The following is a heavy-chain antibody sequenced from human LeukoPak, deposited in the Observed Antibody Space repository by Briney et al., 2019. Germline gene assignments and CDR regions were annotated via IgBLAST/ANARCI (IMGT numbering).Heavy chain of an antibody. V-gene: IGHV4-59*01. J-gene: IGHJ4*02. CDR2: IYYSGST. CDR3: ARDRAVAGTWIWDY. Sequence: PSETLSLTCTVSGGSISSYYWSWIRQPPGKGLEWIGYIYYSGSTNYNPSLKSRVTISVDTPKNQFSLKLSSVTAADTAVYYCARDRAVAGTWIWDYWGQGTLVTVSS. CDR1: GGSISSYY. D-gene: IGHD6-19*01.